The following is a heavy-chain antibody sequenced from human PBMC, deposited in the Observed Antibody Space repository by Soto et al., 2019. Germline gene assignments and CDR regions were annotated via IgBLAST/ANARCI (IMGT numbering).Heavy chain of an antibody. Sequence: ASVKVSCKVSGYTLTELSMHWVRQAPGKGLAWMGGFDPEDGETIYAQKFQGRVTMTEDTSTDTAYMELSSLRSEDTAVYFCATIPTIEGSGYYFDYWGQGTLVTVSS. CDR3: ATIPTIEGSGYYFDY. J-gene: IGHJ4*02. D-gene: IGHD3-22*01. CDR2: FDPEDGET. V-gene: IGHV1-24*01. CDR1: GYTLTELS.